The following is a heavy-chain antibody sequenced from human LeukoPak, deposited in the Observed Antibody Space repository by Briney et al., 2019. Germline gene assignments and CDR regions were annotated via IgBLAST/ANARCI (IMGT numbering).Heavy chain of an antibody. Sequence: PSETLSLTCAVSGYSISSGYYWGWIRQPPGKGLGWIGSIYHSGSTYYNPSLKSRVTISVDTSKNQFSLKLSSVTAADTAVYYCARHGMIVVVIPFDYWGQGTLVTVSS. CDR1: GYSISSGYY. V-gene: IGHV4-38-2*01. D-gene: IGHD3-22*01. CDR3: ARHGMIVVVIPFDY. CDR2: IYHSGST. J-gene: IGHJ4*02.